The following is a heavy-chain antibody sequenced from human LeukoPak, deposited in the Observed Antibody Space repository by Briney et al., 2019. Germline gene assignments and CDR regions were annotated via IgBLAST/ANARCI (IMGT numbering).Heavy chain of an antibody. CDR2: IRSSSTYT. J-gene: IGHJ4*02. CDR3: ARDRGNSGYDPFDY. Sequence: GGSLRLSCAASGFTFSDYYMNWIRQAPGKGLEWVSYIRSSSTYTGYVDSVKGRFTISRDNTKNSLYLQMNSLRVEDTAVYYCARDRGNSGYDPFDYWGQGTLVTVSS. D-gene: IGHD5-12*01. CDR1: GFTFSDYY. V-gene: IGHV3-11*06.